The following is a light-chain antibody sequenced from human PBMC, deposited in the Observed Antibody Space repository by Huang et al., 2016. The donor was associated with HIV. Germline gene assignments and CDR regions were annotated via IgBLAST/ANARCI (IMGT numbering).Light chain of an antibody. CDR1: QSVNSD. CDR3: QQYNDWPPLT. CDR2: GAS. J-gene: IGKJ4*01. V-gene: IGKV3-15*01. Sequence: EIEMTQSPAILSVSPGERATLSCRASQSVNSDLAWYLQKPGQAPRRLIHGASTRAIVIPAKFNGTGSGTEFSLSISNLQSDDFGVYYCQQYNDWPPLTFGGGTKVEI.